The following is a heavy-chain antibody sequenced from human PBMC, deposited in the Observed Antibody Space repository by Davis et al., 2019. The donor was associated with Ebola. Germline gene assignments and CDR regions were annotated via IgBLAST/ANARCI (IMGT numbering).Heavy chain of an antibody. V-gene: IGHV4-34*01. Sequence: PGGSLRLSCAVYGGSFSGYYWSWLRQPPGKGLEWIGEINHSGSTNYNPSLKSRATISGDTSKNQFSLKLTSVTAADTAVYYCARRRTTYNDVRYFDYWGQGALVTVSS. CDR2: INHSGST. CDR1: GGSFSGYY. J-gene: IGHJ4*02. D-gene: IGHD5-24*01. CDR3: ARRRTTYNDVRYFDY.